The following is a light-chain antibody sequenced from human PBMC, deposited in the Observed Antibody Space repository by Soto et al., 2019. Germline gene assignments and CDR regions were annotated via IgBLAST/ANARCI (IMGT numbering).Light chain of an antibody. V-gene: IGKV3-20*01. J-gene: IGKJ1*01. CDR3: PQYGSSPQT. CDR2: AAS. CDR1: HSVTSNY. Sequence: EIVLTQSPGTLSLSPGERATLSCRASHSVTSNYLAWYQQKPGQAPRLLIYAASGRASGIPDRFSGSGSGTDFILTLSRLEPEDFAVYYCPQYGSSPQTFGQGTRVDIK.